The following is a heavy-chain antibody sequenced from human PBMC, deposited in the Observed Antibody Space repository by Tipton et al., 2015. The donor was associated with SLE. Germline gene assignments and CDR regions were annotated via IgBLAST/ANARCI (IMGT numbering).Heavy chain of an antibody. V-gene: IGHV4-34*01. J-gene: IGHJ4*02. CDR1: GGSFSGYY. D-gene: IGHD4-23*01. CDR3: ARGLNLGWYEGGNSLGY. CDR2: INHSGST. Sequence: GLVKPSETLSLTCAVYGGSFSGYYWSWIRQPPGKGLEWIGEINHSGSTNYNPSLKSRVTISVDTSKNQFSLKLSSVTAADTAVYYCARGLNLGWYEGGNSLGYWGQGTLVTVSS.